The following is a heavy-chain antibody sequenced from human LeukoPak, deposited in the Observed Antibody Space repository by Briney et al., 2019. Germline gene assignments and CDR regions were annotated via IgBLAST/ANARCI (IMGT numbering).Heavy chain of an antibody. D-gene: IGHD2-2*01. Sequence: AASVKVSCKASGYSFTSNGITWVRQARGQGLEWMGWISGYNGDTVYAQMFQDRVTMTTDTSTSTAYMELRSLRSDDTAVYYCARSGHCSGTSCYAEGLDYWGQGTLVTVSS. CDR3: ARSGHCSGTSCYAEGLDY. J-gene: IGHJ4*02. CDR1: GYSFTSNG. CDR2: ISGYNGDT. V-gene: IGHV1-18*04.